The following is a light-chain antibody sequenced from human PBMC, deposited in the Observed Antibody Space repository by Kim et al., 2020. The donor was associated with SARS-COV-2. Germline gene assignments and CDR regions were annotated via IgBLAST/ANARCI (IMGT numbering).Light chain of an antibody. V-gene: IGKV3-15*01. CDR2: GAS. CDR1: QSVRRN. J-gene: IGKJ1*01. Sequence: SPGETATLSCRASQSVRRNVAWYQQRPGQAPRLLIYGASTRATDIPARFSGSGSGTEFTLTISSLQSEDSAVYYCQEYNNWAPWTFGQGTKVDIK. CDR3: QEYNNWAPWT.